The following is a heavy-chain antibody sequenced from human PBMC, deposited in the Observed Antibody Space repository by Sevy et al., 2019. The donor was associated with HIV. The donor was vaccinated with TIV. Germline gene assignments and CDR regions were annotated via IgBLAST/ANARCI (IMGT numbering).Heavy chain of an antibody. Sequence: SETLSLTCTVSGGSISSYYCSWIRQPPGKGLEWIGYIYYSGSTNYNPSLKSRVTISVDTSKNQFSLKLSSVTAADTAVYYCARAPGGQQLVDWFDPWGQGTLVTVSS. CDR3: ARAPGGQQLVDWFDP. J-gene: IGHJ5*02. CDR1: GGSISSYY. D-gene: IGHD6-13*01. V-gene: IGHV4-59*01. CDR2: IYYSGST.